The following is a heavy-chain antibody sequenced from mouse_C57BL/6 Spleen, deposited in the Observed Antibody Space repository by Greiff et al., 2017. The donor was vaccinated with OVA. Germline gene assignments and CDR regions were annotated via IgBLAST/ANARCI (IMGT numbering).Heavy chain of an antibody. CDR1: GYTFTSYW. CDR2: IDPSDSYT. CDR3: SRSSAYDYDGVAY. J-gene: IGHJ3*01. V-gene: IGHV1-50*01. D-gene: IGHD2-4*01. Sequence: QVQLQQSGAELVKPGASVKLSCKASGYTFTSYWMQWVKQRPGQGLEWIGEIDPSDSYTNYNQKFKGKATLTVDTSASTAYLQLLSLTSENSAVYYCSRSSAYDYDGVAYWGQGTLVTVSA.